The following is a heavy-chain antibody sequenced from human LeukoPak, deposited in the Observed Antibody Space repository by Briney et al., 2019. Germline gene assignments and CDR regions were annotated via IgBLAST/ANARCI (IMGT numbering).Heavy chain of an antibody. Sequence: GGSLRLSCAASGFTFSSYWMSWVRQAPGKGLEWVANIKQDGSEKYYVDSVKGRFTISRGNAKNSLYLQMNSLRAEDTAVYYCARDESGYSSGWYQDAFDIWGQGTMVTVSS. CDR2: IKQDGSEK. V-gene: IGHV3-7*01. D-gene: IGHD6-19*01. CDR3: ARDESGYSSGWYQDAFDI. CDR1: GFTFSSYW. J-gene: IGHJ3*02.